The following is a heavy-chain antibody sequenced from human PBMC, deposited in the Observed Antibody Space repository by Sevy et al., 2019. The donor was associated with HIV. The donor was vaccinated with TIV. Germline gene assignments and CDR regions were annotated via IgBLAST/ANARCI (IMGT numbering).Heavy chain of an antibody. CDR3: ANEQGRYDRSGYYYYYGMDV. Sequence: GESLKISCAASGFTFSSYAMSWVRQAPGKGLEWVSAISGSGGSTYYADSVKGRFTISRDNSKNTLYLQMNSLRAEDTAVYYCANEQGRYDRSGYYYYYGMDVWGQGTTVTVSS. CDR1: GFTFSSYA. J-gene: IGHJ6*02. V-gene: IGHV3-23*01. CDR2: ISGSGGST. D-gene: IGHD3-22*01.